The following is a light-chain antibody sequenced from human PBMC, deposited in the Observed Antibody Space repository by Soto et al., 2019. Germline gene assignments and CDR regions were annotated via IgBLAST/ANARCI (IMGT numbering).Light chain of an antibody. CDR1: QSVGSN. CDR3: QQRHLWPIT. CDR2: GSS. V-gene: IGKV3-15*01. J-gene: IGKJ5*01. Sequence: EILLTQSPATLPVSPGERATLSCRASQSVGSNLAWFQQKPGQAPRLLIYGSSTRATGVPARFSGSGSGADFTLNISSLDPEDAAVYYWQQRHLWPITVGQGTRLESK.